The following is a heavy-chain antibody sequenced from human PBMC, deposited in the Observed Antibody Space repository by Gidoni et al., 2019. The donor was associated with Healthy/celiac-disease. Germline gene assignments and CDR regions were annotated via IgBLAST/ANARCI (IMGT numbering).Heavy chain of an antibody. CDR2: IYHSGST. D-gene: IGHD1-26*01. Sequence: QVQLQESGPGLVKPSETLSLTCAVAGYSISSGYYWGWIRQPPGKGLEWIGSIYHSGSTYYNPSLKSRVTISVDTSKNQFSLKLSSVTAADTAVYYCARVGGSYAPLDYWGQGTLVTVSS. CDR3: ARVGGSYAPLDY. V-gene: IGHV4-38-2*01. CDR1: GYSISSGYY. J-gene: IGHJ4*02.